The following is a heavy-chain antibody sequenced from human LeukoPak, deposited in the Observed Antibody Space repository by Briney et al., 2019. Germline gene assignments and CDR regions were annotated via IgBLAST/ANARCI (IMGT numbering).Heavy chain of an antibody. CDR1: GFTISSSY. CDR3: ARDLEAANTYYFDY. D-gene: IGHD6-13*01. CDR2: ISSAGTT. Sequence: PGGSLRLSCAASGFTISSSYMSWVRQAPGKGVEWGSIISSAGTTYYADSVKGRFTISRDNSKNTVYLQVNSLRDEDTAVYYCARDLEAANTYYFDYWGQGTMVTVSS. V-gene: IGHV3-66*01. J-gene: IGHJ4*02.